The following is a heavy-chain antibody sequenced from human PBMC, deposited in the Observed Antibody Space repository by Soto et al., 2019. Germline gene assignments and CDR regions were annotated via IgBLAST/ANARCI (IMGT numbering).Heavy chain of an antibody. CDR3: ARGMTPPGAPAWYYFDS. D-gene: IGHD2-8*02. Sequence: SETLSLTCTVSGASITGSFFWSWIRQPAGKGLEWIGRFSLSGTTTYTPSLRSRVTMSADVSKNQFSLRLTSVTAADTALYYCARGMTPPGAPAWYYFDSWGQGTLVTVSS. CDR2: FSLSGTT. V-gene: IGHV4-4*07. CDR1: GASITGSFF. J-gene: IGHJ4*02.